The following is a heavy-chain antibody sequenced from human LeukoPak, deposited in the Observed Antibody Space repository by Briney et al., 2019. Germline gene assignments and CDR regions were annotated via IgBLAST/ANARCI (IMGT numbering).Heavy chain of an antibody. J-gene: IGHJ5*02. D-gene: IGHD6-13*01. V-gene: IGHV1-2*02. CDR1: GYTFAGYY. CDR3: AKPYSSSWHSGWFDP. Sequence: GASVKVSCKASGYTFAGYYMHWVRQAPGQGLEWMGWINPNSGGTNYAQQFQGRVTMTRDTSISTAYVELSRLRSDDTAVYYCAKPYSSSWHSGWFDPWGQGTLVTVSS. CDR2: INPNSGGT.